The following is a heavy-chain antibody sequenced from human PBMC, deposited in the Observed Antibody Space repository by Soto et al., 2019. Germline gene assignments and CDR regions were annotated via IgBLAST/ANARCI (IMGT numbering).Heavy chain of an antibody. V-gene: IGHV1-46*01. CDR3: ARDHLDRYYYDSSGYYHPDY. D-gene: IGHD3-22*01. CDR2: INPSGGST. CDR1: GYTFTSYY. J-gene: IGHJ4*02. Sequence: GASVKVSCKASGYTFTSYYMHWVRQAPGQGLEWMGIINPSGGSTSYAPRFQGRVTMTRDTSTSTVYMELSSLTSEDTAVYYCARDHLDRYYYDSSGYYHPDYWGQGTLDTV.